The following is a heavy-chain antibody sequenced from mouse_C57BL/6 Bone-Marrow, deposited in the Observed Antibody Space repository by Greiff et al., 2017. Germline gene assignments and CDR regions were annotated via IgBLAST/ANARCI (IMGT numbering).Heavy chain of an antibody. CDR2: IDPSDSYT. D-gene: IGHD1-1*01. V-gene: IGHV1-50*01. J-gene: IGHJ3*01. CDR1: GYTFTSYW. CDR3: ARRGTTVVGGFAY. Sequence: QVQLKQPGAELVKPGASVKLSCKASGYTFTSYWMQWVKQRPGQGLEWIGEIDPSDSYTNYNQKFKGKATLTVDTSSSTAYMQLSSLTSEDSAVYYCARRGTTVVGGFAYWGQGTLVTVSA.